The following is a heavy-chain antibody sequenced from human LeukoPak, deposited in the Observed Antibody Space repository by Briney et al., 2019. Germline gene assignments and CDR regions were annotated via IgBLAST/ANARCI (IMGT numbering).Heavy chain of an antibody. CDR1: GFTFSSYV. CDR2: IKQGGSEK. Sequence: GGSLRLSCAASGFTFSSYVMHWVRQAPGKGLEWVANIKQGGSEKYYVDSVKGRFTISRDNAKNSLYLQMNSLRAEDTAVYYCARADYDYVWGSYRQYYFDYWGQGTLVTVSS. CDR3: ARADYDYVWGSYRQYYFDY. D-gene: IGHD3-16*02. J-gene: IGHJ4*02. V-gene: IGHV3-7*01.